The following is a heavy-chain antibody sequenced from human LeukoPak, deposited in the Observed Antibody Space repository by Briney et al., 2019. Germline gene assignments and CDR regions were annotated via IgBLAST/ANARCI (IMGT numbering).Heavy chain of an antibody. CDR1: GFTFSSYA. Sequence: PGGSLRLSCAASGFTFSSYAMSWVRQAPGKGLEWVSAISGSGGSTYYADSVKGRFTISRDKSKNTLYLQMNSLKTEDTAVYYCTTQGYYDILTQSDYWGQGTLVTVSS. V-gene: IGHV3-23*01. D-gene: IGHD3-9*01. CDR2: ISGSGGST. J-gene: IGHJ4*02. CDR3: TTQGYYDILTQSDY.